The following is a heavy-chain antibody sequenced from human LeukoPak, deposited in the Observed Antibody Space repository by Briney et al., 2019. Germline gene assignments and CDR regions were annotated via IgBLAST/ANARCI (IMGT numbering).Heavy chain of an antibody. V-gene: IGHV4-59*01. CDR3: ARLSYYDFWSPNWFDP. D-gene: IGHD3-3*01. Sequence: PSETLSLTCTVSGGSISSYYWSWIRQPPGKGLEWIGYIYYSGSTNYNPSLKSRVTISVDTSKNQFSLKLSSVTAADTAVYYCARLSYYDFWSPNWFDPWGQGTLVTVSS. CDR2: IYYSGST. CDR1: GGSISSYY. J-gene: IGHJ5*02.